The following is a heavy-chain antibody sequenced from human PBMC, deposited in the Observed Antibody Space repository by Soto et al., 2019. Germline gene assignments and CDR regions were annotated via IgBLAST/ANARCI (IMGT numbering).Heavy chain of an antibody. CDR2: ISSNSAYI. J-gene: IGHJ5*02. CDR1: GFTFRSFT. CDR3: TRDASRDSSARGWFDP. D-gene: IGHD6-13*01. V-gene: IGHV3-21*04. Sequence: GGPLRLSCAASGFTFRSFTMNCLRQAQGKGLEWVSTISSNSAYIYYTDALRGSFTISSDNAKNSLHLQMNSLRVEDKAVDYCTRDASRDSSARGWFDPWGPGTLVTVSS.